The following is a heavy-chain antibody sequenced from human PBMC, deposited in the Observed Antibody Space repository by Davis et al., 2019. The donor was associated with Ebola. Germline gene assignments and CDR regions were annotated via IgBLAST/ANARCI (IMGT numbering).Heavy chain of an antibody. Sequence: GGSLRLSCAASGFTFDDYAMHWVRQAPGKGLEWVSGISWNSGSIGYADSVKGRFTISRDNAKNSLYLQMNSLRAEDTAVYYCARAVVGYYYDSSGYYTDRSFDYWGQGTLVTVSS. CDR3: ARAVVGYYYDSSGYYTDRSFDY. CDR2: ISWNSGSI. J-gene: IGHJ4*02. V-gene: IGHV3-9*01. D-gene: IGHD3-22*01. CDR1: GFTFDDYA.